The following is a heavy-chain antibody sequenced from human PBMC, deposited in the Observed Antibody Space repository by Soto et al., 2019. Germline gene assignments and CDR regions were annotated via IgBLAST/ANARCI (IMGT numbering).Heavy chain of an antibody. Sequence: GGSLRLSCAASGFTFSSYDMHWVRQPTEKGLEWVSVIYNAGETYYADSVKGRFTISRENSKNTLYLQMNSLRAEDTAVYYCADLTTMTHNWGQGTLVTVSS. V-gene: IGHV3-13*04. CDR2: IYNAGET. CDR3: ADLTTMTHN. J-gene: IGHJ4*02. D-gene: IGHD3-22*01. CDR1: GFTFSSYD.